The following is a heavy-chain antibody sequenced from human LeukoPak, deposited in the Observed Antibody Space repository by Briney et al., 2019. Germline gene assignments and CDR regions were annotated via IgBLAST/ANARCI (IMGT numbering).Heavy chain of an antibody. Sequence: PGGSLRLSCSASGFTFSNYAMSWVRQAPGKGLEWVSSISGNGGNTYYADSVKGRFTISRDNSRNTLYLQMNRPRAEDTAVYYCAKDRTFYPYFFDYWGQGTLVTVSS. V-gene: IGHV3-23*01. J-gene: IGHJ4*02. CDR2: ISGNGGNT. CDR1: GFTFSNYA. CDR3: AKDRTFYPYFFDY. D-gene: IGHD2/OR15-2a*01.